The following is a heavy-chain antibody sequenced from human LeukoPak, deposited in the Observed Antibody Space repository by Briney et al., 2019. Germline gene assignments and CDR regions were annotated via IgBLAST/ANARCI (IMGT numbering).Heavy chain of an antibody. CDR2: IYPGGSDT. Sequence: GESLKISCKGSGYSFTTYWIGWVRQMPGKGLELMGIIYPGGSDTRYSPSFQGHVTISADKSISSAYPQWSSLKASDTAMYYCARDGGLNARDAFDIWGQGTMVSVSS. J-gene: IGHJ3*02. CDR3: ARDGGLNARDAFDI. CDR1: GYSFTTYW. V-gene: IGHV5-51*01. D-gene: IGHD2-2*01.